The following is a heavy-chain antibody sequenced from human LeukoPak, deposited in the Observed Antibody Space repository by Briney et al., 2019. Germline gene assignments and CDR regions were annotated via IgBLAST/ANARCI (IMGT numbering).Heavy chain of an antibody. D-gene: IGHD6-13*01. Sequence: GGSLRLSCAASGFTVSINYMSWVRQAPGKGLEWVSVIYSGGSTYYADSVKGRFTISRDNSKNTLYLQMNSLRAEDTAVYYCARGESSSWYDYWGQGTLVTVSS. CDR2: IYSGGST. CDR1: GFTVSINY. J-gene: IGHJ4*02. CDR3: ARGESSSWYDY. V-gene: IGHV3-66*01.